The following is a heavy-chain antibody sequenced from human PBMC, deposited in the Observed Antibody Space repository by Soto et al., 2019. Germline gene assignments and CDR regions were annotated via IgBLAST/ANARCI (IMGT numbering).Heavy chain of an antibody. D-gene: IGHD2-15*01. J-gene: IGHJ4*02. CDR1: GFTFSSYG. CDR2: ISYDGSNK. Sequence: QVQLVESGGGVVQPGRSLRLSCAASGFTFSSYGMHWVRQAPGKGLEWVAVISYDGSNKYYADSVKGRFTISRDNSKNRLYLQMNSLRAEDTAVYYCAKDLLVVAARAPLDYWGQGTLVTVSS. V-gene: IGHV3-30*18. CDR3: AKDLLVVAARAPLDY.